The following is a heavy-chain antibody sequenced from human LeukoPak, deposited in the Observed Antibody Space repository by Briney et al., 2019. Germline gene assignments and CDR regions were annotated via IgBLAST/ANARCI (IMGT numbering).Heavy chain of an antibody. J-gene: IGHJ5*02. D-gene: IGHD1-14*01. CDR3: ARSKPVESWFDP. CDR2: ISAYNGNT. V-gene: IGHV1-18*04. CDR1: GYTFTSYG. Sequence: ASVKVSCKASGYTFTSYGISWVRQAPGQGLEWMGWISAYNGNTNYAQKLQGRVTMTTETSTSTAYMELRSLRSDDTAVYYCARSKPVESWFDPWGQGTLATVSS.